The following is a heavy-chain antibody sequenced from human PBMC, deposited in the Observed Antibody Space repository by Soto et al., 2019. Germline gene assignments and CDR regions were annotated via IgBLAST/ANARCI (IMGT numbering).Heavy chain of an antibody. CDR3: ARISRYCSGGDCHA. D-gene: IGHD2-15*01. Sequence: SGGSLRLSCAASGVSFNSYDMHWGRQAPGKGPEWVAIISYDGSNTYYSDSVRGRFTISRDNSKDTLYLQMHSLRSEDTAIYYCARISRYCSGGDCHAWGQGTLVTVSS. V-gene: IGHV3-30*03. CDR1: GVSFNSYD. CDR2: ISYDGSNT. J-gene: IGHJ5*02.